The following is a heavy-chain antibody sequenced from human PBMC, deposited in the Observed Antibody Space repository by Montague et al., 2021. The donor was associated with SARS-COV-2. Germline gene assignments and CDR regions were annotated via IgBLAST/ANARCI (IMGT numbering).Heavy chain of an antibody. J-gene: IGHJ5*02. CDR2: IHSAGRGT. CDR1: GFTFSNSP. Sequence: SLRLSCAAFGFTFSNSPMSWVRQAPGKGLDWVSVIHSAGRGTYYADSVQGRFTISRDNLKNTVYLQMNSLRDVDTALYYCAKVGDILTGYSLINLDAWGQGTLVVVSS. D-gene: IGHD3-9*01. CDR3: AKVGDILTGYSLINLDA. V-gene: IGHV3-23*03.